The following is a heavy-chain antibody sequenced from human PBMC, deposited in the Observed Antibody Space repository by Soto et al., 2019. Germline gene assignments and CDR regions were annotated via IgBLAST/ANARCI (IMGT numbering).Heavy chain of an antibody. CDR1: GVSISSGFYY. CDR3: ARAVVITYYYGMDV. D-gene: IGHD3-22*01. CDR2: IYYSGST. J-gene: IGHJ6*02. Sequence: PSETLSLTCTVAGVSISSGFYYLSWIRQHPGKGLEWIGYIYYSGSTYYNPSLKSRVTISVDTSKNQFSLKLSSVTAADTAVYYCARAVVITYYYGMDVWGQGTTVTVSS. V-gene: IGHV4-31*03.